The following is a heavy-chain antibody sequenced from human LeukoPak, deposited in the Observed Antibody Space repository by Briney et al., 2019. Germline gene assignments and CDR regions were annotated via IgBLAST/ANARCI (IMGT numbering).Heavy chain of an antibody. J-gene: IGHJ4*02. CDR3: AREYSSPSLPADYFDY. Sequence: SETLSLTCTVSGGSISSYYWSWIRQPLGKGLEWIGYIYYSGSTNYNPSLKSRVTISVDTSKNQFSLKLSSVTAADTAVYYCAREYSSPSLPADYFDYWGQGTLVTVSS. CDR2: IYYSGST. V-gene: IGHV4-59*01. CDR1: GGSISSYY. D-gene: IGHD6-13*01.